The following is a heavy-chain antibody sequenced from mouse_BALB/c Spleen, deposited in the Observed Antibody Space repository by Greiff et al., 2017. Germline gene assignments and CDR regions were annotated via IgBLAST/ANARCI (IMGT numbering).Heavy chain of an antibody. V-gene: IGHV5-12-1*01. J-gene: IGHJ4*01. CDR1: GFAFSSYD. CDR3: ARHKDYRYDGSYAMDY. D-gene: IGHD2-14*01. Sequence: EVKLMESGGGLVKPGGSLKLSCAASGFAFSSYDMSWVRQTPEKRLEWVAYISSGGGSTYYPDTVKGRFTISRDNAKNTLYLQMSSLKSEDTAMYYCARHKDYRYDGSYAMDYWGQGTSVTVSS. CDR2: ISSGGGST.